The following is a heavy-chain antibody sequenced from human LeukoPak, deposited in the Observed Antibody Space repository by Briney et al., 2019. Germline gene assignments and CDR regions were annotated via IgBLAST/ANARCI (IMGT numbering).Heavy chain of an antibody. CDR2: ISGSGGST. CDR3: AKDHSSSLPYGMDV. CDR1: GFTFSSYA. V-gene: IGHV3-23*01. Sequence: PGGSLRLSCAASGFTFSSYAMSWVRQAPGKGLEWVSAISGSGGSTYYADSVKGRFTISRDNSKNTLYLQMNSLRAEDAAVYYCAKDHSSSLPYGMDVWGQGTTVTVSS. D-gene: IGHD6-13*01. J-gene: IGHJ6*02.